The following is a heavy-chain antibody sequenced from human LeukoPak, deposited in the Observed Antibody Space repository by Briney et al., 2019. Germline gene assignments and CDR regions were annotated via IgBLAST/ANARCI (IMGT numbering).Heavy chain of an antibody. CDR2: ISAYNGNT. V-gene: IGHV1-18*01. CDR1: GYTFTSYG. CDR3: ARVDVVAARYYYYYMDV. D-gene: IGHD2-2*01. J-gene: IGHJ6*03. Sequence: ASVKVSCKASGYTFTSYGISWVRQAPGQGLEWMGWISAYNGNTNYAQKLQGRVTMTTDTSTSTAYMELRSLRSDDTAVHYCARVDVVAARYYYYYMDVWGKGTTVTVSS.